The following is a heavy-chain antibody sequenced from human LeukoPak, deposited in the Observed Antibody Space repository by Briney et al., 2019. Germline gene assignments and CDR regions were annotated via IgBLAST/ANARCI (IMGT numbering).Heavy chain of an antibody. Sequence: GGSLRLSCAASGFTFSDYYMSWIRQAPGKGLEWVSYISSSGSTIYYADSVKGRFTISRDNAKNSLYLQMNSLRAEDTAVYYCARDGCSSTSCYSWGNNWSDPWGQGTLVTVSS. CDR3: ARDGCSSTSCYSWGNNWSDP. V-gene: IGHV3-11*01. CDR2: ISSSGSTI. D-gene: IGHD2-2*02. CDR1: GFTFSDYY. J-gene: IGHJ5*02.